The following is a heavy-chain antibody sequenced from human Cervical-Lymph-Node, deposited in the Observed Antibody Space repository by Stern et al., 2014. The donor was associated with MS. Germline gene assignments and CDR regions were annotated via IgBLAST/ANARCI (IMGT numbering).Heavy chain of an antibody. D-gene: IGHD3-22*01. V-gene: IGHV1-18*01. Sequence: VQLVQSGAEVKKPGASVKVSCRTSGYTFTSHGISWVRQAPGQGLEWMGWISTDNGETKYAQNFQDRFSMTTDTYTSTAYMELRSLRSDDTAVYYCARPGYDSTSYYYYWGQGTLVSVSA. CDR1: GYTFTSHG. CDR2: ISTDNGET. J-gene: IGHJ4*02. CDR3: ARPGYDSTSYYYY.